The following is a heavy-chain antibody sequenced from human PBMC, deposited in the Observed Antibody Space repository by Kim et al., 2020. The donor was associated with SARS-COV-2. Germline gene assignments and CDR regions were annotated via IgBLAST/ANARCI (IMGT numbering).Heavy chain of an antibody. CDR2: IYYSGST. J-gene: IGHJ6*02. CDR3: ARAASGPTEYYYYYGMDV. CDR1: GGSISSYY. D-gene: IGHD3-10*01. Sequence: SETLSLTCTVSGGSISSYYWSWIRQPPGKGLEWIGYIYYSGSTNYNPSLKSRVTISVDTSKNQFSLKLSSVTAADTAVYYCARAASGPTEYYYYYGMDVWARETTVTVSS. V-gene: IGHV4-59*13.